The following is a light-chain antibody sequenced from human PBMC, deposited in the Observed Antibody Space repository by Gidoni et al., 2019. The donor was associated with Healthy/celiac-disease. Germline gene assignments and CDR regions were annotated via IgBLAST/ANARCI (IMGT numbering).Light chain of an antibody. CDR3: QQSYSTLGVT. Sequence: ASEVDRVTITCRPSQSISSYLNWYQQKPGKAPKLLIYAASSLQSGVTSRFSGSGSGTDFTLTISSLQPEDFATYYCQQSYSTLGVTFGQGTRLEIK. CDR1: QSISSY. V-gene: IGKV1-39*01. CDR2: AAS. J-gene: IGKJ5*01.